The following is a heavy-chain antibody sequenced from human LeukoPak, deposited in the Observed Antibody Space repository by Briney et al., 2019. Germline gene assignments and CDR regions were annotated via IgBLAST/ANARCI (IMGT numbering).Heavy chain of an antibody. Sequence: PGGSLRLSCSASGFTFSSYAMYWVRQAPGKGLEYVSTISSTGGSTYYADSVKGRFTISRDNAKNTLYLQMSSLRPEDTAVYYCVNVARDYWGQGTLVTVSS. CDR3: VNVARDY. V-gene: IGHV3-64D*09. D-gene: IGHD2-21*01. J-gene: IGHJ4*02. CDR1: GFTFSSYA. CDR2: ISSTGGST.